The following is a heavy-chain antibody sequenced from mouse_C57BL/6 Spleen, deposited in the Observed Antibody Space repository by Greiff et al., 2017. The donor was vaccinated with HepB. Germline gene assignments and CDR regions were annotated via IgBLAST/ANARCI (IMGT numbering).Heavy chain of an antibody. CDR2: IRLKSDNYAT. V-gene: IGHV6-3*01. CDR3: TVYYDYDRPPMDY. D-gene: IGHD2-4*01. CDR1: GFTFSNYW. Sequence: EVKLVESGGGLVQPGGSMKLSCVASGFTFSNYWMNWVRQSPEKGLEWVAQIRLKSDNYATHYAESVKGRFTISRDDSKSSVHLQMNNLKAEDTGIYYCTVYYDYDRPPMDYWGQGTSVTVSS. J-gene: IGHJ4*01.